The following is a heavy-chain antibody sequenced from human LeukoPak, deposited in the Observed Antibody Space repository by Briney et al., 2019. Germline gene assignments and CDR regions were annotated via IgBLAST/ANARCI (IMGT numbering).Heavy chain of an antibody. J-gene: IGHJ4*02. V-gene: IGHV3-7*01. Sequence: PGGSLRLSCAASGFTFSSYAMSWVRQAPGKGLEWVANIKQDGSEKYYVDSVKGRFTISRDNAKNSLYLQMNSLRAEDTAVYYCSVAGTWGQGTLVTVSS. D-gene: IGHD6-19*01. CDR2: IKQDGSEK. CDR1: GFTFSSYA. CDR3: SVAGT.